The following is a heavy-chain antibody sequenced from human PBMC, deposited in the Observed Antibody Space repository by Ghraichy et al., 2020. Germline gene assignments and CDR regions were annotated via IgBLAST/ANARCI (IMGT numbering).Heavy chain of an antibody. CDR1: GFTVSSNY. D-gene: IGHD2-2*01. CDR2: IYSGGST. Sequence: GGSLRLSCAASGFTVSSNYMSWVRQAPGKGLEWVSVIYSGGSTYYADSVKGRFTISRDNSKNTLYLQMNSLRAEDTAVYYCAREVFVVVPAASDYWGQGTLVTVSS. V-gene: IGHV3-66*02. CDR3: AREVFVVVPAASDY. J-gene: IGHJ4*02.